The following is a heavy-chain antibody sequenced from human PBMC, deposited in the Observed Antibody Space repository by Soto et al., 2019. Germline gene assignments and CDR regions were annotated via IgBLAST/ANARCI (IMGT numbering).Heavy chain of an antibody. V-gene: IGHV4-59*08. Sequence: SETLSLTCSISGGSISGYHWNWIRQTPGKGVEWIGYFHNSGNPKYSSSLKSRVTISLDMSERQSSLKLSSVTAADTAVYYCASFRDSVYYYDSSGTSHAFDIWGQGTMVTVSS. J-gene: IGHJ3*02. D-gene: IGHD3-22*01. CDR2: FHNSGNP. CDR3: ASFRDSVYYYDSSGTSHAFDI. CDR1: GGSISGYH.